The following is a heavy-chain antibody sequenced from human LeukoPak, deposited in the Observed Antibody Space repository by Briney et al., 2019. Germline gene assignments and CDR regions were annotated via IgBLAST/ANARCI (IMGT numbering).Heavy chain of an antibody. CDR2: VYFSGAT. D-gene: IGHD3-10*01. V-gene: IGHV4-4*07. CDR3: ARDHYGSGSYKAYFDY. CDR1: DASVTTYS. Sequence: SETLSLTCTVSDASVTTYSWSWLRQPAGKGLEWIGRVYFSGATKYNPSLKRRVTISADTSKNQFSLKLLPVTAADTAVYYCARDHYGSGSYKAYFDYWGHGIQVTVSS. J-gene: IGHJ4*01.